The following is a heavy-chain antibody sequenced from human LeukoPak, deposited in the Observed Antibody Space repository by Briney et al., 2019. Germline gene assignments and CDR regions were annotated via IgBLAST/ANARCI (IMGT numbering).Heavy chain of an antibody. Sequence: PSETLSLTCTVSGGSISSYYWSWIRQPPGKGLEWIGYIYYSGSTNYNPSLKSRVTISVDTSKNQFSLKLSSVTAADTAVYYCARGGKWIQLWCFDYWGQGTLVTVSS. V-gene: IGHV4-59*08. CDR3: ARGGKWIQLWCFDY. D-gene: IGHD5-18*01. CDR1: GGSISSYY. CDR2: IYYSGST. J-gene: IGHJ4*02.